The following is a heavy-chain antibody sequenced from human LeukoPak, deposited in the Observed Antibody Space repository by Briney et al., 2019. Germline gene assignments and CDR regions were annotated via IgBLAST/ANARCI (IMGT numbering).Heavy chain of an antibody. J-gene: IGHJ4*02. CDR2: ISAYNGDT. V-gene: IGHV1-18*01. Sequence: ASVKVSCKASGYTFTNYGLSWVRQAPGQGLEWMGWISAYNGDTRFPQKFQGRVTMTTDTSTTTAYMELRSLRSDDTAVYYCARGVSDSRGYYHGDSWGQGTLVTVSS. CDR1: GYTFTNYG. D-gene: IGHD3-22*01. CDR3: ARGVSDSRGYYHGDS.